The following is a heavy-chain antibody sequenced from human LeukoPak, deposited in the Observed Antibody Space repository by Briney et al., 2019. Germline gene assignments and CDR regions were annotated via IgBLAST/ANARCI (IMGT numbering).Heavy chain of an antibody. V-gene: IGHV3-23*01. CDR3: ARVDRYDFWVFP. CDR1: GFTFSNYA. D-gene: IGHD3-3*01. Sequence: GGSLRLSCAASGFTFSNYAMNWVRQAPGEGLEWVSTISGSSANTFYADSVKGRFTISRDNSKNTLYLQMDSLRAADTAVYYCARVDRYDFWVFPWGQGTLVTVSS. J-gene: IGHJ5*02. CDR2: ISGSSANT.